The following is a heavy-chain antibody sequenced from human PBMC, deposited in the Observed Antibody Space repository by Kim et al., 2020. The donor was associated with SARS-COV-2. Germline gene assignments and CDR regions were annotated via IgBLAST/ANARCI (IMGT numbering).Heavy chain of an antibody. CDR1: GFTVSSNY. CDR3: ARVEQLWLRVRYYYGMDV. CDR2: IYSGGST. D-gene: IGHD5-18*01. Sequence: GGSLRLSCAASGFTVSSNYMNWVRQAPGKGLEWVSVIYSGGSTYYADSVKGRFTISRDNSKNTLYLQMNSLRAEDTAVYYCARVEQLWLRVRYYYGMDVWGQGTTVTVSS. J-gene: IGHJ6*02. V-gene: IGHV3-53*01.